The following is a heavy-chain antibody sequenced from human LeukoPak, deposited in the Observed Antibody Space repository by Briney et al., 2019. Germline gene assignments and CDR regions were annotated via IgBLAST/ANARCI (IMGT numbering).Heavy chain of an antibody. Sequence: SETLFLTCTVSGYSISSGYYWGWIRQPPGKGLEWIGSIYHSGSTYYNPSVKSRVTISVDTSKNQFSLKLSSVTAADTAVYYCARDPRYCSGGSCYLIDYWGQGTLVTVSS. CDR3: ARDPRYCSGGSCYLIDY. V-gene: IGHV4-38-2*02. D-gene: IGHD2-15*01. CDR1: GYSISSGYY. CDR2: IYHSGST. J-gene: IGHJ4*02.